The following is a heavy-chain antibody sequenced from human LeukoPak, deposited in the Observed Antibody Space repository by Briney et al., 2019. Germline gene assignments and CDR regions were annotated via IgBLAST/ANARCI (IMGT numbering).Heavy chain of an antibody. D-gene: IGHD2-15*01. Sequence: SETLSLTCTVSGYSISDGYYWGWIRQPPGKRLEWIASIYHSGTTYYNPSLQSRVIISVDTSKNQFSLKLSSVTAADTAVYYCVRARSGVGFIWGQGTLVTVSS. CDR3: VRARSGVGFI. CDR1: GYSISDGYY. V-gene: IGHV4-38-2*02. CDR2: IYHSGTT. J-gene: IGHJ4*02.